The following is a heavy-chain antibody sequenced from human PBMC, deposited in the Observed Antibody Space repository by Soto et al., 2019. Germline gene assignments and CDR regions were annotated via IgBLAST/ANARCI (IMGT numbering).Heavy chain of an antibody. D-gene: IGHD2-2*02. CDR2: RWYDGSNK. Sequence: SLRLSCAASGFTFSSCGMHWVRQAPGKGLEWVAVRWYDGSNKYYADSVKGRFTISRDNSKNTLYLQMNSLRAEDTAVYYCARGAIPNYMDVWGKGTTVTVSS. V-gene: IGHV3-33*01. CDR3: ARGAIPNYMDV. CDR1: GFTFSSCG. J-gene: IGHJ6*03.